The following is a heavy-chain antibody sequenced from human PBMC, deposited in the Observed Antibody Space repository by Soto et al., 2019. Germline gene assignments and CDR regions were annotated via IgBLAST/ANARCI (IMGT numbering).Heavy chain of an antibody. J-gene: IGHJ2*01. CDR3: AKDLDDGGRCWYFDL. Sequence: QVQLVQSGAEVKKPGASVKVSCRASGYTFTHYGITWVRQAPGQGLEWLGWINPDNGGKHTAQRLHARLGLTTDRSTTTAYMELRSLIYDDTAVYYCAKDLDDGGRCWYFDLWGRGNLVTVSS. CDR1: GYTFTHYG. CDR2: INPDNGGK. V-gene: IGHV1-18*01. D-gene: IGHD4-17*01.